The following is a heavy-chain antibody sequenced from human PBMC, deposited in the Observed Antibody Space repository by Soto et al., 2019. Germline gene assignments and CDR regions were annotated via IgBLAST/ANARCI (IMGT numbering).Heavy chain of an antibody. D-gene: IGHD7-27*01. Sequence: QLQLQESGSGLVKPSQTLSLTCAVSGGSISSGGYSWSWIRQPPGKGLEWIGYIYHSGSTYYNPCIKSRDTILVDRAKNQSALELSSVTAADTAVYYCARSLTGEDYGMDVWGQGTAVTVSS. CDR1: GGSISSGGYS. J-gene: IGHJ6*02. V-gene: IGHV4-30-2*01. CDR3: ARSLTGEDYGMDV. CDR2: IYHSGST.